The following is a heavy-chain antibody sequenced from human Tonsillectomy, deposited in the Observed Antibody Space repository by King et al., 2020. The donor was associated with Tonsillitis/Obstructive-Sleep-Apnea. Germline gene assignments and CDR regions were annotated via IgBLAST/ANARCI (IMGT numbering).Heavy chain of an antibody. V-gene: IGHV3-23*04. CDR3: AKGSSTSRPYYFDY. CDR1: GFTFSSYA. CDR2: ISGSGGST. D-gene: IGHD2-2*01. Sequence: VQLVESGGGLVQPGGSLRLSCTASGFTFSSYAMSWVRQAPGKGLEWVSAISGSGGSTFHADSVKGRFTISRDNSKSTLYLEMNSLRAEDTAIYYCAKGSSTSRPYYFDYWGQGTLVTVSS. J-gene: IGHJ4*02.